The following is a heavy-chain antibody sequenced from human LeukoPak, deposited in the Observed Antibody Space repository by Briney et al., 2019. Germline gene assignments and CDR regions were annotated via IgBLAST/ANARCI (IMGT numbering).Heavy chain of an antibody. CDR2: INPNSGGT. V-gene: IGHV1-2*02. CDR1: GYTFTGYY. Sequence: GASVKVSCKASGYTFTGYYMHWVRQAPGQGLEWMGWINPNSGGTNYAQKFQGRVTMTRDTSISTAYMELSRLRSDDTAVYYCARDLGYCSSNSCPGEDYWGQGTLVTVSS. CDR3: ARDLGYCSSNSCPGEDY. D-gene: IGHD2-2*01. J-gene: IGHJ4*02.